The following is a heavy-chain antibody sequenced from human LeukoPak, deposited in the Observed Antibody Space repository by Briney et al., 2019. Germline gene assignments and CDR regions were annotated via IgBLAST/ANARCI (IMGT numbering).Heavy chain of an antibody. CDR2: ISWNSGSI. V-gene: IGHV3-9*01. CDR1: GFAFSNYA. Sequence: GGSLRLSCAASGFAFSNYAMSWVRQAPGKGLEWVSGISWNSGSIGYADSVKGRFTISRDNAKNSLYLQMNSLRAEDTALYYCAKDSDSGIAVAGDLGYWGQGTLVTVSS. CDR3: AKDSDSGIAVAGDLGY. J-gene: IGHJ4*02. D-gene: IGHD6-19*01.